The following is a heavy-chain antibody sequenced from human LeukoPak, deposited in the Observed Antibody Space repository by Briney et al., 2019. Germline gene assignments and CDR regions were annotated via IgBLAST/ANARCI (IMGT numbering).Heavy chain of an antibody. CDR2: ISYDGSNK. Sequence: GGSLRLSCAASGFPFSSYAMHWVRQAPGKGLEWVAVISYDGSNKYYADSVKGRFTISRDNSKNTLYLQMNSLRAEDTAVYYCAKDYYDSSGYYLFDYWGQETLVTVSS. CDR3: AKDYYDSSGYYLFDY. CDR1: GFPFSSYA. D-gene: IGHD3-22*01. V-gene: IGHV3-30*04. J-gene: IGHJ4*02.